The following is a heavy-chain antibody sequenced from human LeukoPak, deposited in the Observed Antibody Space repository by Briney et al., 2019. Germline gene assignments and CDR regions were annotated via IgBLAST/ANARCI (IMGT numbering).Heavy chain of an antibody. CDR2: IKSKTDSGTT. D-gene: IGHD3-10*01. Sequence: PGGSLRLSCAASGFTFSTYWMSWVRQAPGKGLEWVGRIKSKTDSGTTDYAAPVKGRFTISRDDSKNTLYLQMNSLKTEDTAVYYCTSLAMIRGVIPFDYWGQGTLVTVSS. V-gene: IGHV3-15*01. CDR1: GFTFSTYW. J-gene: IGHJ4*02. CDR3: TSLAMIRGVIPFDY.